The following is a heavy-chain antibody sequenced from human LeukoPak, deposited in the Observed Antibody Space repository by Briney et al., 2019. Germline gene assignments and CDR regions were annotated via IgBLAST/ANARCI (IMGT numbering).Heavy chain of an antibody. V-gene: IGHV3-11*01. CDR1: GFTSSDYY. CDR2: ISSSGSTI. D-gene: IGHD1-7*01. CDR3: ARASITGTTGWFDP. J-gene: IGHJ5*02. Sequence: PGGSLRLSCAASGFTSSDYYMSWIRQAPGKGLEWVSYISSSGSTIYYADSVKGRFTISRDNAKNSLYLQMNSLRAEDTAVYYCARASITGTTGWFDPWGQGTLVTVSS.